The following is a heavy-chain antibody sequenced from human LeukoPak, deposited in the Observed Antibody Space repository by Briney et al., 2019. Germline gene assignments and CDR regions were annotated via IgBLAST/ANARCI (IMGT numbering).Heavy chain of an antibody. CDR1: GGTFSSYA. D-gene: IGHD4-23*01. CDR3: ARDPDYGGIIGGAIDY. J-gene: IGHJ4*02. Sequence: GSSVKVSCKASGGTFSSYAISWVRQAPGQGLEWMGGIIPILGIANYAQKFQGRVTITADKSTSTAYMELSRLRSDDTAVYYCARDPDYGGIIGGAIDYWGQGTLVTVSS. CDR2: IIPILGIA. V-gene: IGHV1-69*04.